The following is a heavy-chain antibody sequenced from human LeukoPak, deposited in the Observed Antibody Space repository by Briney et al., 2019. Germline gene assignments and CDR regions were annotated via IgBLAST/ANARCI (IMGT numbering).Heavy chain of an antibody. CDR1: GFTVSNNY. Sequence: GGSLRLSCAASGFTVSNNYMSWVRQAPGKGLEWVSVTYSGGSTNYADSVKGRFTVSRDTSKNTLYIQMNSLRAEEKAVYYCARDLGYSYVYALEYWGQGTLVTVSS. CDR2: TYSGGST. D-gene: IGHD5-18*01. V-gene: IGHV3-66*01. CDR3: ARDLGYSYVYALEY. J-gene: IGHJ4*02.